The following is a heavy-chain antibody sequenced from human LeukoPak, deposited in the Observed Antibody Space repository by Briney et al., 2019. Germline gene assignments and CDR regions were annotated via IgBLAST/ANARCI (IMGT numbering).Heavy chain of an antibody. Sequence: SDTLSLTCTVSGGSISSYYWSWIRQPPGKGLEWIGYIYYSGSTNYNPSLKSRVTISVDTSKNQLSLKLSSVTAADAAVYYCAAGPSRTYYFDYWAREPWSPSPQ. J-gene: IGHJ4*02. CDR3: AAGPSRTYYFDY. V-gene: IGHV4-59*08. CDR1: GGSISSYY. D-gene: IGHD3-16*01. CDR2: IYYSGST.